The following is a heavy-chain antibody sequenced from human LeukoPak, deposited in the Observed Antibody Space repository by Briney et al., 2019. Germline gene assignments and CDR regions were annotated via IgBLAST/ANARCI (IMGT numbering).Heavy chain of an antibody. V-gene: IGHV3-30*03. CDR3: ARESYYDTLTGYNNYYYGMDV. CDR1: GFNFSNYG. D-gene: IGHD3-9*01. J-gene: IGHJ6*04. CDR2: ISYDGSHK. Sequence: RAGGSLRLSCAASGFNFSNYGMHWVRQAPGKGLEWVAVISYDGSHKYYADSVKGRFTIFRDNSKNTLYLQMNRLRGEDTAVYYCARESYYDTLTGYNNYYYGMDVWGKGTTVTVSS.